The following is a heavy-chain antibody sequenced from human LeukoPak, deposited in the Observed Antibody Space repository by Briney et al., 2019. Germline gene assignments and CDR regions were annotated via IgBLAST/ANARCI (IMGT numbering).Heavy chain of an antibody. V-gene: IGHV4-59*08. CDR2: IYYSGST. CDR1: GGSISSYY. J-gene: IGHJ4*02. Sequence: SETLYLTCTVSGGSISSYYWSWIRQPPGKGLEWIGYIYYSGSTNYNPSLKSRITISVDTSKNQFSLKLSSVTAADTAVYYCARQPLSYYFDYWGQGTLVTVSP. CDR3: ARQPLSYYFDY.